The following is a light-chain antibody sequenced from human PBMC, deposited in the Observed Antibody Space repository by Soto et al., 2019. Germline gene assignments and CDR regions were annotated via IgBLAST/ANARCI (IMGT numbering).Light chain of an antibody. CDR3: SSYTSSSTLP. Sequence: QSVLAQPASVSGSPGQSITISCTGTSSDVGGYNYVSWYQQHPGKAPKLMIYEVSNRPSGVSNRFSGSKSGNTASLTIPGLQAEDEADYYCSSYTSSSTLPFGTGTKVTVL. CDR2: EVS. CDR1: SSDVGGYNY. V-gene: IGLV2-14*01. J-gene: IGLJ1*01.